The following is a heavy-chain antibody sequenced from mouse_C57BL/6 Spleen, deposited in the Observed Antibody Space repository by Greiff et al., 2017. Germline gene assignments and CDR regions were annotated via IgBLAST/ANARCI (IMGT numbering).Heavy chain of an antibody. CDR3: ARQSSYGYFDV. J-gene: IGHJ1*03. D-gene: IGHD1-1*01. V-gene: IGHV5-12*01. CDR1: GFTFSDYY. CDR2: ISNGGGST. Sequence: DVKLVESGGGLVQPGGSLKLSCAASGFTFSDYYMYWVRQTPEKRLEWVAYISNGGGSTYYPDTVKGRFTISRDNAKNTLYLQMSRLKSEDTAMYYCARQSSYGYFDVWGTGTTVTVSS.